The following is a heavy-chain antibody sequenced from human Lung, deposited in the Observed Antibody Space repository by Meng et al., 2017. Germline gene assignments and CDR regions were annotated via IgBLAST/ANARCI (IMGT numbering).Heavy chain of an antibody. D-gene: IGHD1-1*01. CDR3: TNDRLNH. Sequence: QLVESGGGLVPPGGALRLSCAASGFTFTDHWMHWVRQGPGKGLVWVSRINRDGTKPTYADSVKGRFTISRDNAKNTLYLQMNNLRAEDTAFYYCTNDRLNHWGQGALVTVSS. V-gene: IGHV3-74*01. CDR1: GFTFTDHW. J-gene: IGHJ1*01. CDR2: INRDGTKP.